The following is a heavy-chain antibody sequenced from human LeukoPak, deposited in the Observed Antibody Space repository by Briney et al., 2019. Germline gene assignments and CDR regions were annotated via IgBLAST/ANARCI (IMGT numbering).Heavy chain of an antibody. J-gene: IGHJ4*02. V-gene: IGHV3-53*01. D-gene: IGHD3-10*01. CDR3: AKDGDHYYGSGSPRGYFDY. Sequence: GGSLRLSCAASGFTVSSNYMSWVRQAPGKGLEWVSVIYSGGSTYYADSVKGRFTISRDNSKNTLYLQMNSLRAEDTAVYYCAKDGDHYYGSGSPRGYFDYWGQGTLVTVSS. CDR2: IYSGGST. CDR1: GFTVSSNY.